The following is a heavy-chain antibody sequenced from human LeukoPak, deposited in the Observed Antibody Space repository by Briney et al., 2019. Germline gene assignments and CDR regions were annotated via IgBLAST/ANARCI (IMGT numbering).Heavy chain of an antibody. V-gene: IGHV4-31*03. D-gene: IGHD3-3*01. Sequence: SSETLSLTCTVSGGSISSGGYYWSWIRQHPGKGLEWIGYIYYSGSTYYNPSLKSRVTISVGTSKNQFSLKLSSVTAADTAVYYCARGADYDFWSGNPGGFDYWGQGTLVTVSS. CDR2: IYYSGST. CDR1: GGSISSGGYY. CDR3: ARGADYDFWSGNPGGFDY. J-gene: IGHJ4*02.